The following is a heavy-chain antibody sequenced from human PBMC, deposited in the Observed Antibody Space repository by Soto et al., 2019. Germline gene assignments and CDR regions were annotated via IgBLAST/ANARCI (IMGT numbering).Heavy chain of an antibody. CDR1: GFTFSSYG. Sequence: GGSLRLSCAASGFTFSSYGMHWVRQAPGKGLEWVAVISYDGSNKYYADSVKGRFTISRDNSKNTLYLQMNSLRAEDTAVYYCAGRSTSCYICAFDIWGQGTMVTVSS. CDR2: ISYDGSNK. D-gene: IGHD2-2*02. V-gene: IGHV3-30*03. CDR3: AGRSTSCYICAFDI. J-gene: IGHJ3*02.